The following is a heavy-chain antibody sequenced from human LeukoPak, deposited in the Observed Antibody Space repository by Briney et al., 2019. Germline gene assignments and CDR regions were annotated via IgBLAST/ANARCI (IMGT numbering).Heavy chain of an antibody. V-gene: IGHV1-18*04. CDR2: ISAYNGNT. CDR3: ARVDVVVVPAPTGY. J-gene: IGHJ4*02. D-gene: IGHD2-2*01. CDR1: GYTFTGYY. Sequence: ASVKVSCKASGYTFTGYYMHWARQAPGQGLEWMGWISAYNGNTNYAQKLQGRVTMTTDTSTSTAYMELRSLRSDDTAVYYCARVDVVVVPAPTGYWGQGTLVTVSS.